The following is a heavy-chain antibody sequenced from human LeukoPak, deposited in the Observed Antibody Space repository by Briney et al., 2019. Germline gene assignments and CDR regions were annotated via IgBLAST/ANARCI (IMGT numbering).Heavy chain of an antibody. D-gene: IGHD3-9*01. CDR3: ARAENYDIFDMGDY. V-gene: IGHV3-64*01. Sequence: PGGSLRLSCAASGFTFSSYAMHWVRLAPRKGREYVSAISSNGGSTYYANSVKGRFTISRDNSKNTLYLQMGSLRAEDMAVYYCARAENYDIFDMGDYWGQGTLVTVSS. CDR1: GFTFSSYA. J-gene: IGHJ4*02. CDR2: ISSNGGST.